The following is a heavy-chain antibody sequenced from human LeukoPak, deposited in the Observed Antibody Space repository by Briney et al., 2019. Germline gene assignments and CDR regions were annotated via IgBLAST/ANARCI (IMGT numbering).Heavy chain of an antibody. J-gene: IGHJ3*02. Sequence: SSETLSLTCSVSGASITGYYWSWIRQPAGKGLEWIGRIYTSGSTNYNPSLKSRVTMSVDTSKNQFSLKLSSVTAADTAVYYCARATPGITTTRGAFDIWGQGTMVTVSS. CDR1: GASITGYY. D-gene: IGHD3-10*01. CDR3: ARATPGITTTRGAFDI. V-gene: IGHV4-4*07. CDR2: IYTSGST.